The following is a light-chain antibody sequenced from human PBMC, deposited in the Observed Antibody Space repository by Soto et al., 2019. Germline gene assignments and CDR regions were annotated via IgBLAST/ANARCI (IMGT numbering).Light chain of an antibody. J-gene: IGKJ1*01. V-gene: IGKV1-8*01. Sequence: AIRMTQSPSSLSASTGDRVTITCRASQGISSYLAWYQQKPGKAPKLLIYAASTLQSGVPSRFSGSGSGTDFTLTISCLQSEDFETYYCLQYYSYPRTFGQGTKVEIK. CDR3: LQYYSYPRT. CDR1: QGISSY. CDR2: AAS.